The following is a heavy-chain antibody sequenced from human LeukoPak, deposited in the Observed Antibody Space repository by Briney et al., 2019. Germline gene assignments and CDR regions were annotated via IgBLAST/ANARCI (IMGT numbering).Heavy chain of an antibody. CDR1: GFTFSYA. Sequence: PGGSLRLSCAASGFTFSYAMSWFRRAPGKGLEWVSYISSSGSTIYYADSVKGRFTISRDNAKNSLYLQMNSLRAEDTAVYYCGSLLRYWGQGTLVTVSS. CDR2: ISSSGSTI. J-gene: IGHJ4*02. D-gene: IGHD3-3*01. CDR3: GSLLRY. V-gene: IGHV3-11*01.